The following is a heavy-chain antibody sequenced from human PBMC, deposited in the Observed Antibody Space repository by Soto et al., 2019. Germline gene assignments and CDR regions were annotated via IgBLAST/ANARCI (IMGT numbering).Heavy chain of an antibody. J-gene: IGHJ4*02. CDR1: GGSISSGGYY. V-gene: IGHV4-31*03. Sequence: SETLSLTCTVSGGSISSGGYYYSWIRQHPGKGLEWIGYIYYSGSTYYNPSLKSRFTISVDTSKNQFSLRLSSVTAADTAVYYCAGSPSSIHFDYWGQGTLVTVSS. CDR2: IYYSGST. CDR3: AGSPSSIHFDY. D-gene: IGHD1-26*01.